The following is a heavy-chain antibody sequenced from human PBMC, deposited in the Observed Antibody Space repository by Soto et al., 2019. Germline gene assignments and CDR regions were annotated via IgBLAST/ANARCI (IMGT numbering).Heavy chain of an antibody. V-gene: IGHV4-59*01. J-gene: IGHJ4*02. CDR1: GGSMSSYY. CDR3: ARGEWLATIKPYFAY. CDR2: IYYSGST. Sequence: QVQLQESGPGLVKPSETLSLTCTVSGGSMSSYYWSWIRQSTGKGLAWIGYIYYSGSTNYNPYLKSRDAISLDTSKNQFALMLTSGTAADTAVYYCARGEWLATIKPYFAYWGQGTLVTVSS. D-gene: IGHD5-12*01.